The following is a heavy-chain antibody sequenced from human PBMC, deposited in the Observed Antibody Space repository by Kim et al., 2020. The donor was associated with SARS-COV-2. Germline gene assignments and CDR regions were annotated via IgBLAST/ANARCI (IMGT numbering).Heavy chain of an antibody. D-gene: IGHD1-1*01. Sequence: SETLSLTCTVSGGSISSYYWSWIRQPPGKGLEWIGHIFYSGSTNYNPSLKSRVTISVDSSKNQFSLKLTSVTAADTAVYYCARDHGATGPSGRADAFDI. CDR3: ARDHGATGPSGRADAFDI. CDR2: IFYSGST. V-gene: IGHV4-59*01. CDR1: GGSISSYY. J-gene: IGHJ3*02.